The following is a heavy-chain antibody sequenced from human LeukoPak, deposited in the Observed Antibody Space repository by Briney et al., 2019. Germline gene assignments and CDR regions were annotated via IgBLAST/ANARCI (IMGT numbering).Heavy chain of an antibody. J-gene: IGHJ4*03. Sequence: SETLSLTCAVYGGGFNRYYWWWIPHSPGEGPVVIAEIDHRGDINYNPSVKSRVTISVDTSKNQFSLKVRPLSAADTAVYYCARGATISGTGYFDFWGQGTLVTVSS. CDR1: GGGFNRYY. CDR2: IDHRGDI. D-gene: IGHD1-26*01. V-gene: IGHV4-34*01. CDR3: ARGATISGTGYFDF.